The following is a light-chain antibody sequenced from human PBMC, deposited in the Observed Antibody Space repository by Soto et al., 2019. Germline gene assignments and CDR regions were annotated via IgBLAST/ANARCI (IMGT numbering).Light chain of an antibody. J-gene: IGKJ1*01. Sequence: EIVMTQSPATLSVSPGERATLSCRASQSVSSNFAWYQHKPGQAPRLLIYGASTRATGIPARFSGSGSGTEFTLTISSLQSEDFAVYYCQQYNSWPWTFGQGTKVEIK. CDR1: QSVSSN. V-gene: IGKV3-15*01. CDR3: QQYNSWPWT. CDR2: GAS.